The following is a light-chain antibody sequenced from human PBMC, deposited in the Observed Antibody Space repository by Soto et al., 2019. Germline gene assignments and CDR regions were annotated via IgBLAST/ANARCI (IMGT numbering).Light chain of an antibody. CDR2: DAS. J-gene: IGKJ5*01. Sequence: EIVFTPAPGTLSFSPREKATLSCRARPILSNNIYLAWYQQKPGQAPRLLIYDASNRATGIPARFSGSGSGTDFTLTIGSLEPEDFAVYYCQQRSNWPPSITFGQGTRLEIK. CDR3: QQRSNWPPSIT. CDR1: PILSNNIY. V-gene: IGKV3-11*01.